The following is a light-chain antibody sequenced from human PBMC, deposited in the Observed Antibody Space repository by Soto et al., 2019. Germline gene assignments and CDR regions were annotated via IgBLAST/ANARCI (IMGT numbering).Light chain of an antibody. CDR2: GAS. Sequence: EIVLTQSPGTLSLSPGERATLSCRASQSVSSSYLAWYQQKPGQAPRLLIYGASDRAAGIPDMFSGSGSGTDFTLTISRLEPEDFAVYYCQQYGSSQTFGQGTKVEIK. CDR1: QSVSSSY. CDR3: QQYGSSQT. J-gene: IGKJ1*01. V-gene: IGKV3-20*01.